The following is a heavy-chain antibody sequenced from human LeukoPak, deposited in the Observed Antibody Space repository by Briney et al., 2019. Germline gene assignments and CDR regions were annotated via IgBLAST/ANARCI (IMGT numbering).Heavy chain of an antibody. J-gene: IGHJ5*02. V-gene: IGHV1-2*02. CDR2: INPNSGGT. Sequence: ASVKVSCKASGYTFTGYYMHWVRQAPGQGLEWMGWINPNSGGTNYAQKFQGRVTMTRDTPISTAYMELSRLRSDDTAVYYCARDLYITMIVVGSLDPWGQGTLVTVSS. D-gene: IGHD3-22*01. CDR3: ARDLYITMIVVGSLDP. CDR1: GYTFTGYY.